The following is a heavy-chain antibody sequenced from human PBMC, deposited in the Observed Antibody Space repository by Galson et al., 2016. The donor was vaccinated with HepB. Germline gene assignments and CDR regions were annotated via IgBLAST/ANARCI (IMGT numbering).Heavy chain of an antibody. V-gene: IGHV1-46*01. CDR2: INPHVGST. CDR3: ARGRPIVVMEPLGFDP. J-gene: IGHJ5*02. D-gene: IGHD2-15*01. Sequence: SVKVSCRASGYTFTSYHMHWVRQAPGHGLEWMGIINPHVGSTMYAQKFHDRATMTRDTSTNTAYMDLSSLRSEDTAVYDCARGRPIVVMEPLGFDPWGQGTQVTVSS. CDR1: GYTFTSYH.